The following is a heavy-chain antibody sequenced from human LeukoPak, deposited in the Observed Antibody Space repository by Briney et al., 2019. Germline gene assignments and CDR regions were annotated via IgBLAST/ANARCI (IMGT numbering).Heavy chain of an antibody. D-gene: IGHD1-7*01. CDR3: ARGGGSFANYFDT. Sequence: PSETLSLTCTVSGGSISSYYWSWIRQPPGKGLEWIGYIYYSGSTNYNPSLKSRVTISVDTSKNQFSLKLSSVTAADTAVYYCARGGGSFANYFDTWGQGTLVTVSS. CDR2: IYYSGST. V-gene: IGHV4-59*01. J-gene: IGHJ5*02. CDR1: GGSISSYY.